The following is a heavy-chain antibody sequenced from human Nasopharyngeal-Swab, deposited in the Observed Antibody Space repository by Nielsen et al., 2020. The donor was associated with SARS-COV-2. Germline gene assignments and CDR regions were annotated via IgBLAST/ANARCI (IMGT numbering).Heavy chain of an antibody. V-gene: IGHV4-61*08. CDR2: IYYSGST. CDR3: PYGANRYQFDY. Sequence: SETLSLTCTVSGGSISSGDYYWSWIRQPPGKGLEWIGFIYYSGSTNYNPSLESRVTISVDTSKNQFSLKLSSVTAADTAVYYCPYGANRYQFDYWGQGTLVTVSS. CDR1: GGSISSGDYY. D-gene: IGHD4/OR15-4a*01. J-gene: IGHJ4*02.